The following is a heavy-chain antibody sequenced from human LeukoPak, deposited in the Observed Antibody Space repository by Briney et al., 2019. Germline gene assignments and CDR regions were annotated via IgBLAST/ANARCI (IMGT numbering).Heavy chain of an antibody. J-gene: IGHJ6*04. V-gene: IGHV1-24*01. CDR3: ATDPGYCSSTSCYPYGMDV. Sequence: GASVKVPCKVSGYTLTELSMHWVRQAPGKGLEWMGGFDPEDGETIYAQKFQGRVTMTEDTSTDTAYMELSSLRSEDTAVYYCATDPGYCSSTSCYPYGMDVWGKGTTVTVSS. CDR2: FDPEDGET. D-gene: IGHD2-2*03. CDR1: GYTLTELS.